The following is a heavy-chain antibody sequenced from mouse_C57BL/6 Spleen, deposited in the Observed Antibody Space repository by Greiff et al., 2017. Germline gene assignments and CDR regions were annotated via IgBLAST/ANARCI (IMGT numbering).Heavy chain of an antibody. Sequence: QVQLQQSGAELARPGASVKLSCKASGYTFTSYGISWVKQRTGQGLEWIGEIYPRSGNTYYNEKFKGKDTLTADKSSSTAYMELRSLTSEDSAVYFCARDGNYGGLFAYWGQGTLVTVSA. CDR2: IYPRSGNT. J-gene: IGHJ3*01. D-gene: IGHD2-1*01. V-gene: IGHV1-81*01. CDR3: ARDGNYGGLFAY. CDR1: GYTFTSYG.